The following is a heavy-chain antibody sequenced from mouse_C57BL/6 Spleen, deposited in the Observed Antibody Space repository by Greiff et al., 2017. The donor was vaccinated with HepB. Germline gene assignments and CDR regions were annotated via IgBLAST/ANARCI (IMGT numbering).Heavy chain of an antibody. J-gene: IGHJ2*01. Sequence: VKLQQPGAELVMPGASVKLSCKASGYTFTSYWMHWVKQRPGQGLEWIGEIDPSDSYTNYNQKFKGKSTLTVDKSSSTAYMQLSSLTSEDSAVYYCARRGAQAPDYWGQGTTLTVSS. V-gene: IGHV1-69*01. CDR2: IDPSDSYT. CDR1: GYTFTSYW. CDR3: ARRGAQAPDY. D-gene: IGHD3-2*02.